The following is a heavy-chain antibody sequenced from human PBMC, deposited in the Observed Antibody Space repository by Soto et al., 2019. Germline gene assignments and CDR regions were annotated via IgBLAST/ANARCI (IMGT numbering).Heavy chain of an antibody. Sequence: SVKVSCKASGCTFSSYAISWVRQAPGQGLEWMGGIIPIFGTANYAQKFQGRVTITADKSTSTAYMELSSLRSEDTAVYYCARDGRYCTNGVCPEYYYYGMDVWGQGTTVTVSS. D-gene: IGHD2-8*01. CDR3: ARDGRYCTNGVCPEYYYYGMDV. CDR2: IIPIFGTA. J-gene: IGHJ6*02. CDR1: GCTFSSYA. V-gene: IGHV1-69*06.